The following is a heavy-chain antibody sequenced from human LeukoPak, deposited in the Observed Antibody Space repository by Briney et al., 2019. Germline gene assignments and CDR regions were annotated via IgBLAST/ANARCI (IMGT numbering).Heavy chain of an antibody. CDR2: IYGGGST. J-gene: IGHJ3*02. Sequence: TGGSLRLSCAASGFTVSSNYMSWVRQAPGKGLEWVSVIYGGGSTDCADSVKGRFTISRDNLKNTLYLQMNSLRAEDTAVYYCARGGSGDIFDIWGQGTMVTVSS. CDR1: GFTVSSNY. V-gene: IGHV3-53*01. CDR3: ARGGSGDIFDI. D-gene: IGHD2-21*01.